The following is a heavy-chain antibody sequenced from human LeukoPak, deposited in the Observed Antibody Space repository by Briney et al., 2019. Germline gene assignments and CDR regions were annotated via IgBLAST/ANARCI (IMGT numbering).Heavy chain of an antibody. Sequence: ASVKVSCKASGYTFTGYYMHWVRQAPGQGLEWRGWINPNSGGTNYAQKFQGRVTMTRDTSISTVYMELSRLRSDDTVVYYCGSSIVETFMDVWGKGTTVTVSS. CDR3: GSSIVETFMDV. V-gene: IGHV1-2*02. D-gene: IGHD2-15*01. CDR2: INPNSGGT. J-gene: IGHJ6*03. CDR1: GYTFTGYY.